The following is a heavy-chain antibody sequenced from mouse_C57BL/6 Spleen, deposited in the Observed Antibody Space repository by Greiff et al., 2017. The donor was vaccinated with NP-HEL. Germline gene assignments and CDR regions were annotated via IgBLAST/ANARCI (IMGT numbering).Heavy chain of an antibody. Sequence: QVQLQQSGPELVKPGASVMLSCKASGYTFTSYDINWVKQRPGQGLEWIGWIYPRDGSTKYNEKFKGKATLTVDTSSSTAYMELHSLTSEDSAVYFCARDYDYLWFAYWGQGTLVTVSA. V-gene: IGHV1-85*01. J-gene: IGHJ3*01. CDR3: ARDYDYLWFAY. CDR2: IYPRDGST. CDR1: GYTFTSYD. D-gene: IGHD2-4*01.